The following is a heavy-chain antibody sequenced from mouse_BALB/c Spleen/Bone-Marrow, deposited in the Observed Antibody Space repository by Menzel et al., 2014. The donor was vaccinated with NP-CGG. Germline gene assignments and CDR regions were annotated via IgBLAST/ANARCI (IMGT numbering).Heavy chain of an antibody. CDR2: IYPGSGST. D-gene: IGHD3-1*01. J-gene: IGHJ4*01. CDR1: GYTFTDYY. CDR3: ANLGRYAMDY. Sequence: QVQLQQPGPELVKPGASVKISCKASGYTFTDYYINWVKQKPGQGLEWIGWIYPGSGSTKYNEKLKGKATLTVDTSSSTAYMQLSSLTSEDTAVYFCANLGRYAMDYWGQGTSVTVSS. V-gene: IGHV1-84*02.